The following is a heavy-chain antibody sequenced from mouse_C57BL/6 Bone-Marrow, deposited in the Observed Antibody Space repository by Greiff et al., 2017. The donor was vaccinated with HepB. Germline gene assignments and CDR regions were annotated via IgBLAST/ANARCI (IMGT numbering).Heavy chain of an antibody. Sequence: VQLQQSGAELVRPGTSVKMSCKASGYTFTNYWIGWAKQRPGHGLEWIGDIYPGGGYTNYNEKFKGKATLTADKSSSTAYMQFSSLTSEDSAIYDCARAPCYGSSYPLAMDYWGQGTSVTVSS. D-gene: IGHD1-1*01. CDR1: GYTFTNYW. V-gene: IGHV1-63*01. CDR2: IYPGGGYT. CDR3: ARAPCYGSSYPLAMDY. J-gene: IGHJ4*01.